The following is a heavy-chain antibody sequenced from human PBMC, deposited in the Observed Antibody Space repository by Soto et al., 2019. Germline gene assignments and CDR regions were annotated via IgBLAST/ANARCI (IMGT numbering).Heavy chain of an antibody. CDR3: ARLGRYYQSLDT. J-gene: IGHJ5*01. CDR2: IYYSGST. CDR1: GGSISSYY. Sequence: SETLSLTCTVSGGSISSYYWSWIRQPPGKGLEWIGYIYYSGSTNYNPSLKSRVTISVDTSKNQFSLKLSSVTAADTAVYYCARLGRYYQSLDTWGPGTLVTVSA. D-gene: IGHD3-10*01. V-gene: IGHV4-59*08.